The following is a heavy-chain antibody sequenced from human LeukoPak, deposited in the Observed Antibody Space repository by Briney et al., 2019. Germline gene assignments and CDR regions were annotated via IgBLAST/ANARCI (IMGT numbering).Heavy chain of an antibody. D-gene: IGHD2-2*02. CDR2: IIPIFGTA. CDR3: ARGSIFCSSTSCYTSWFDP. V-gene: IGHV1-69*05. CDR1: GGTFSSYA. J-gene: IGHJ5*02. Sequence: GASVKVSFKASGGTFSSYAISWVRQAPGQGLEWMGGIIPIFGTANYAQKFQGRVTITTDESTSTAYMELSSLRSEDTAVYYCARGSIFCSSTSCYTSWFDPWGQGTLVTVSS.